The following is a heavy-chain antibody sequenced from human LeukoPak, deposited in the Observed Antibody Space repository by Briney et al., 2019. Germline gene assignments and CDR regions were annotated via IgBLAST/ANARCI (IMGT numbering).Heavy chain of an antibody. D-gene: IGHD2-15*01. J-gene: IGHJ4*02. CDR3: AKDRYCSGGSCYGGFDY. V-gene: IGHV3-74*01. CDR2: INSDGSST. Sequence: PGGSLRLSCAASGLTFSSYWMHWVRQAPGKGLVWVSRINSDGSSTSYADSVKGRFTISRDNAKNTLYLQMNSLRAEDTAVYYCAKDRYCSGGSCYGGFDYWGQGTLVTVSS. CDR1: GLTFSSYW.